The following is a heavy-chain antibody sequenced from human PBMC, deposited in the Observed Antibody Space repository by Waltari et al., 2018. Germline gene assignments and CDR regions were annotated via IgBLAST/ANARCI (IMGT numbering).Heavy chain of an antibody. CDR2: ISSSSSTI. Sequence: VQLVESGGGWVQPGGYLRLSGSASVFTFSSSSMNCVRQAPGKGLEWVSYISSSSSTIYYADSVKGRFTISRDNAKNSLYLQMNSLRAEDTAVYYCAREFPGLAVDAFDIWGQGTMVTVSS. V-gene: IGHV3-48*04. J-gene: IGHJ3*02. CDR1: VFTFSSSS. CDR3: AREFPGLAVDAFDI. D-gene: IGHD3-9*01.